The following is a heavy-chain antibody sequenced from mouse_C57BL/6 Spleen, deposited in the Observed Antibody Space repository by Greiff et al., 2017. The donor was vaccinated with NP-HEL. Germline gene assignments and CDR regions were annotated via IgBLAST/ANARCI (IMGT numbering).Heavy chain of an antibody. J-gene: IGHJ2*01. CDR3: TGGWDYFDY. D-gene: IGHD1-1*02. V-gene: IGHV6-3*01. CDR1: GFTFSNYW. Sequence: EVKLMESGGGLVQPGGSMKLSCVASGFTFSNYWMNWVRHSPEKGLEWVAQIRLKSDNYATHYAESVKGRFTISRDDSKSSVYLQMNNLRAEDTGIYYCTGGWDYFDYWGQGTTLTVSS. CDR2: IRLKSDNYAT.